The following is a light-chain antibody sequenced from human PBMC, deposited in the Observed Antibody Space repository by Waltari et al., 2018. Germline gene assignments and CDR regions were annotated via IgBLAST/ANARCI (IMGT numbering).Light chain of an antibody. CDR2: END. V-gene: IGLV1-51*02. CDR3: GTWDNSLSGGV. J-gene: IGLJ3*02. Sequence: QSVLTQAPSVAAAPGQKVTIPCRGGNSNFGDDYGSRYQQLPGTAPKLLIYENDRRPSGIPDRFSGSKSGTSATLAIPALQSGDEANYYCGTWDNSLSGGVFGGGTWLTVL. CDR1: NSNFGDDY.